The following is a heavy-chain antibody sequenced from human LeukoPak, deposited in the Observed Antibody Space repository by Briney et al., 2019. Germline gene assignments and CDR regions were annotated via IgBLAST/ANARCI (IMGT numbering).Heavy chain of an antibody. D-gene: IGHD4-17*01. CDR3: AKRPSDYGDYVSYFDY. J-gene: IGHJ4*02. Sequence: GGSLRLSCAASGFSFISYGMHWVRQAPGKGLEWVAVISEDGRSKDYADSVKGRFTISRDNSKDTLYLQMNSLRAEDTAVDYCAKRPSDYGDYVSYFDYWGRGTLVTVSS. CDR1: GFSFISYG. V-gene: IGHV3-30*18. CDR2: ISEDGRSK.